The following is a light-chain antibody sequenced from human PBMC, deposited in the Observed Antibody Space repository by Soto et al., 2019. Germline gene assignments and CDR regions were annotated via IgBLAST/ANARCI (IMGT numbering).Light chain of an antibody. J-gene: IGKJ4*01. CDR3: XQYXNWPLT. V-gene: IGKV3-15*01. CDR2: GAS. CDR1: QSVSSN. Sequence: EIVMTQSPATLSVSPGERATLSCRASQSVSSNLAWYQQKPGQAPRLLIYGASTRATGIPARFSGSGSGTEFTLTISSLQXEDXXXXXXXQYXNWPLTFGGGTKVEIK.